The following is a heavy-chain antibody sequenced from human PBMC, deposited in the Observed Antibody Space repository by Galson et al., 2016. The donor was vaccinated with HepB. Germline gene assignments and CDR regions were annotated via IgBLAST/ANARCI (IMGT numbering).Heavy chain of an antibody. J-gene: IGHJ4*02. V-gene: IGHV6-1*01. CDR3: ARSYLRGRGFCA. CDR1: GDSVFNNNAG. D-gene: IGHD2/OR15-2a*01. CDR2: TYYRSDWRS. Sequence: CAISGDSVFNNNAGWNWVRQSPSRGLEWLGRTYYRSDWRSDYADSEKGQITINPDTSKHHFSLHLDSVTPEDTAVYYCARSYLRGRGFCAWGQGTLVTFSS.